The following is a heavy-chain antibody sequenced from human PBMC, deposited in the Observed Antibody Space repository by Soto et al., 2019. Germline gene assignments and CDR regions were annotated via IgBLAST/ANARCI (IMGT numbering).Heavy chain of an antibody. CDR1: GFTFRRYA. J-gene: IGHJ4*02. CDR3: TKGSADGRPYYFDY. CDR2: ITDTGIDT. Sequence: GESLKISCAASGFTFRRYAMSWVRQAPGKGLDWVAAITDTGIDTYHADSVKGRFSISRDNSENTLHLQMSSLKAEDTAIYYCTKGSADGRPYYFDYWGQGILVTVSS. V-gene: IGHV3-23*01. D-gene: IGHD6-13*01.